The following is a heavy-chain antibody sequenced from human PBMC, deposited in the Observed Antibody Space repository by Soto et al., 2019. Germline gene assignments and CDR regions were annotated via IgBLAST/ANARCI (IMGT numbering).Heavy chain of an antibody. V-gene: IGHV3-48*03. CDR2: ISSRGTSI. D-gene: IGHD6-19*01. CDR1: GFTFSTYE. CDR3: ARDRGYNTGWYGGALDL. Sequence: EVQVVESGGGLVQPGESLRLSCAASGFTFSTYEMNWVRQAPGKGLEWVAYISSRGTSIFYADSVKGRFSISRDNDNDSVSLLMNNLRVDETAVYYCARDRGYNTGWYGGALDLWGQGTLVTVSS. J-gene: IGHJ4*02.